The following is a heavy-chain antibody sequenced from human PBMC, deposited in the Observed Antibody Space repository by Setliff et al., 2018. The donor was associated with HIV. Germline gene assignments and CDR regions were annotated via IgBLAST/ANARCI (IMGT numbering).Heavy chain of an antibody. CDR3: ARGGIKGYYYYYYYMDV. V-gene: IGHV3-33*01. J-gene: IGHJ6*03. Sequence: PGGSLRLSCAASGFTFSSYGMHWVRQAPGKGLEWVAVIWYDGSNKYYADSVKGRFTISRDNSKNTLYLHMSSLRVEDTAVYYCARGGIKGYYYYYYYMDVWGKGTTVTVSS. CDR1: GFTFSSYG. CDR2: IWYDGSNK. D-gene: IGHD3-16*01.